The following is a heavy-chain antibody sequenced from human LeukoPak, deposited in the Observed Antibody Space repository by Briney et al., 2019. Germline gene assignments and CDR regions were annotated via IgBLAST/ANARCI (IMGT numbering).Heavy chain of an antibody. CDR3: ARWDDSAWAFGN. CDR2: IAHSGTT. V-gene: IGHV4-59*08. Sequence: SETLSLTCTVSGDSISRYSWNWIRQSPGKGLEWVGYIAHSGTTSYKSSLKSRVTISVDTSKNQLSLRLTSVTAADTAVYYCARWDDSAWAFGNWGPGTLVTVSS. J-gene: IGHJ4*02. D-gene: IGHD6-19*01. CDR1: GDSISRYS.